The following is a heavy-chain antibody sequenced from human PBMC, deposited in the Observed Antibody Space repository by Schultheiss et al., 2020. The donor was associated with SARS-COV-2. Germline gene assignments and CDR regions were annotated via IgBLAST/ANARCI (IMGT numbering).Heavy chain of an antibody. D-gene: IGHD3-10*01. Sequence: ASVKVSCKASGYTFTSYDINWVRQATGQGLEWMGWMNPNSGNTGYAQKFQGRVTITADESTSTAYMELSSLRSEDTAVYYCARGVVRGPGWFDPWGQGTLVTVSS. J-gene: IGHJ5*02. CDR2: MNPNSGNT. CDR3: ARGVVRGPGWFDP. V-gene: IGHV1-8*01. CDR1: GYTFTSYD.